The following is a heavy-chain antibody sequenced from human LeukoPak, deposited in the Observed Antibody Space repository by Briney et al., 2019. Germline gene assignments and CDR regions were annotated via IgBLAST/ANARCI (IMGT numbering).Heavy chain of an antibody. J-gene: IGHJ4*02. CDR1: GFTFSSYS. D-gene: IGHD6-13*01. CDR3: ARGLGSSSWAFDY. V-gene: IGHV3-21*01. Sequence: GGSLRLSCAASGFTFSSYSMNWVRQAPGKGLEWVSSISSSSSYIYYADSVKGRFTISRDNAKNSLYLQMNSLRAEDTAVYYCARGLGSSSWAFDYWGQGTLVTVSS. CDR2: ISSSSSYI.